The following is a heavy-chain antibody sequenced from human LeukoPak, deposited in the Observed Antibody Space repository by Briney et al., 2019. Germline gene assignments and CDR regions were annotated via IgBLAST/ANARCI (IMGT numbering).Heavy chain of an antibody. V-gene: IGHV4-59*01. J-gene: IGHJ4*02. CDR2: IYYSGST. CDR3: ARVGDGYNSSGVFDY. D-gene: IGHD5-24*01. Sequence: SETLSLTCTVSGGSISSYYWSWIRQPPGQGLEWIGYIYYSGSTNYNPSLKSRVTISVDTSKNQFSLKLSSVTAADTAVYYCARVGDGYNSSGVFDYWGQGTLVTVSS. CDR1: GGSISSYY.